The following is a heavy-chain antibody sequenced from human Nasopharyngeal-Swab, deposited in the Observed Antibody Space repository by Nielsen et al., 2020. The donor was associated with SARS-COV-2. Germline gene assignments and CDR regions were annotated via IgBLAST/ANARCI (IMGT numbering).Heavy chain of an antibody. J-gene: IGHJ6*02. D-gene: IGHD4-17*01. V-gene: IGHV3-7*05. Sequence: GESLKISCTASGFTFSTFWLSWVRQAPGKGLEWVAGTNPDGNENYYVDSMGGRFTTSRDNAKNSLYLQMHSLRAEDTAVYYCAKELDYGYYYYGMDVWGQGTTVTVSS. CDR2: TNPDGNEN. CDR3: AKELDYGYYYYGMDV. CDR1: GFTFSTFW.